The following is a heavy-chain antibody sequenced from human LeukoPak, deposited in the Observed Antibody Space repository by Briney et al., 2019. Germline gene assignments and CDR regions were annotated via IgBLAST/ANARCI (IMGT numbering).Heavy chain of an antibody. V-gene: IGHV3-48*02. CDR3: ARSRCSGGNCYAWGAAFDI. Sequence: GGSLRLSCAASGFTFSSYSVNWVRQAPGKGLEWVSYISSSSSTIYCADSVKGRFTISRDNAKNSLYLQMNSLRDEDTAVYYCARSRCSGGNCYAWGAAFDIWGQGTMVTVSS. CDR2: ISSSSSTI. CDR1: GFTFSSYS. D-gene: IGHD2-15*01. J-gene: IGHJ3*02.